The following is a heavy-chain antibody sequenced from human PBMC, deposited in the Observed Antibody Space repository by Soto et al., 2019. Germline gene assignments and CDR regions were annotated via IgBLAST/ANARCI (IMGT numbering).Heavy chain of an antibody. CDR2: VTPTGTFS. D-gene: IGHD3-9*01. Sequence: VHLLESGGDLVQPGGSLRLSCAASGFSFGAYAMTWVRQTPGKGLEWVSTVTPTGTFSKYPDSVKGRFTISRDNSRNTLYLQMDSLGAEDTAIYYCAKVLPQGYFDWFYYYMDVWGKGTTVAVSS. J-gene: IGHJ6*03. V-gene: IGHV3-23*01. CDR3: AKVLPQGYFDWFYYYMDV. CDR1: GFSFGAYA.